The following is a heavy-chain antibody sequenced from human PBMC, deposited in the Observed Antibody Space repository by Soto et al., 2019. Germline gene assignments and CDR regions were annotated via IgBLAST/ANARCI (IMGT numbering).Heavy chain of an antibody. CDR2: IWYDGSNK. J-gene: IGHJ6*02. CDR1: GFTFSSYG. CDR3: ARDKHDYGDYSRNYYGMDV. V-gene: IGHV3-33*01. D-gene: IGHD4-17*01. Sequence: PWGSLRLSCAASGFTFSSYGMHWVRQAPGKGLEWVAVIWYDGSNKYYADSVKGRFTISRDNSKNTLYLQMNSLRAEDTAVYYCARDKHDYGDYSRNYYGMDVWGQGTTVTVSS.